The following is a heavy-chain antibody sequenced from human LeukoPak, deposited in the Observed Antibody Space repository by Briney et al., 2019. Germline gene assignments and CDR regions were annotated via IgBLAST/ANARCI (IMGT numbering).Heavy chain of an antibody. D-gene: IGHD6-13*01. CDR3: ARALAAAGRYYYMDV. J-gene: IGHJ6*03. CDR1: GGSISSYY. V-gene: IGHV4-59*01. CDR2: IYYSGST. Sequence: SETLSLTCTVSGGSISSYYWSWIRQPPGKGLEWIGYIYYSGSTNYNPSLKSRVTISVDTSKNQFSLKLSSVTAADTAVYYCARALAAAGRYYYMDVWGKGTTVTVSS.